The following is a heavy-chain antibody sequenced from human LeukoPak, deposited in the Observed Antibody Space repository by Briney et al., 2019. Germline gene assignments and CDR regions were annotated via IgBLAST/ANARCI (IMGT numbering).Heavy chain of an antibody. Sequence: GGSLRLSCAASGFTSSSYAMHWVRQAPGKGLEWVAVISYDGSNKYYADSVKGRFTISRDNSKNTLYLQMNSLRAEDTAVYYCARARPAATWGYYYGMDVWGQGTTVTVSS. V-gene: IGHV3-30-3*01. CDR2: ISYDGSNK. J-gene: IGHJ6*02. CDR1: GFTSSSYA. D-gene: IGHD2-2*01. CDR3: ARARPAATWGYYYGMDV.